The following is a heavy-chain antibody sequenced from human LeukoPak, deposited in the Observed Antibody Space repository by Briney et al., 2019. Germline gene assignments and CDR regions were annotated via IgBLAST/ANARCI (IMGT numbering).Heavy chain of an antibody. V-gene: IGHV4-31*03. CDR3: ARRARLPNPATYYYYYGMDV. CDR1: GGSIISGGDY. CDR2: TNHSGST. D-gene: IGHD5-18*01. Sequence: SETLSLTCTVSGGSIISGGDYWSWIRQHPGKGLEWIGNTNHSGSTNYNPSLKSRVTISVDTSKNQFSLKLSSVTAADTAVYYCARRARLPNPATYYYYYGMDVWGQGTTVTVSS. J-gene: IGHJ6*02.